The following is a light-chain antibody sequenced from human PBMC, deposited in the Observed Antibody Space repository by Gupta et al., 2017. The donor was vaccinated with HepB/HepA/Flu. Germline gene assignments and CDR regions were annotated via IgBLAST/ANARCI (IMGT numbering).Light chain of an antibody. CDR2: AAS. V-gene: IGKV1-8*01. J-gene: IGKJ4*01. Sequence: AIPMTHTPSSFSASIGDRVTITCRASQGITNYLSWYQQKPGKAPKLLIYAASTLQSGVPSRFSGSGSGTDFTLTISCLQSEDFATYYCQQYYSYPLTFGGGTKVEIK. CDR3: QQYYSYPLT. CDR1: QGITNY.